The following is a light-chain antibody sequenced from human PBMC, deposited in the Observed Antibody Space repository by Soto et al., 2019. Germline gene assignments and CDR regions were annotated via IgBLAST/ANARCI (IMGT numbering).Light chain of an antibody. CDR1: QSVLYSSNNKNY. CDR2: WAS. V-gene: IGKV4-1*01. J-gene: IGKJ1*01. CDR3: QQYYTMPT. Sequence: DIVMTQSPDSLAVSLGERATINCQSSQSVLYSSNNKNYLAWYQQKPGQPPKLLIYWASTRESGVPDRFSGSGSGTDFTLTISSLQAEDVAVYHCQQYYTMPTFGQGTKVEI.